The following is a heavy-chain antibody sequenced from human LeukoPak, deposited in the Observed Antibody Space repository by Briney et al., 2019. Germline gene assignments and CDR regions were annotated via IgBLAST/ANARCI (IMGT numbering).Heavy chain of an antibody. Sequence: AASVKVSCKASGGTFSSYAISWVRQAPGQGLEWMGRIIPILGIANYAQKFQGRVTITADKSTSTAYMELSSLRSEDTAVYYCAREARFFLGFDPWGQGTLVTVSS. J-gene: IGHJ5*02. CDR1: GGTFSSYA. CDR2: IIPILGIA. V-gene: IGHV1-69*04. CDR3: AREARFFLGFDP. D-gene: IGHD3-3*01.